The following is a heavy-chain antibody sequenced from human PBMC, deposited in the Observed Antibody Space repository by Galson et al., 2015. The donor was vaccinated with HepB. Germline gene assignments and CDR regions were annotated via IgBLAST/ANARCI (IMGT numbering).Heavy chain of an antibody. CDR1: GFTFRSYA. J-gene: IGHJ5*02. CDR2: ISSNGGST. CDR3: VKGPGSAPLRNWFDP. V-gene: IGHV3-64D*06. D-gene: IGHD3-16*01. Sequence: LRLSCAASGFTFRSYAMHWVRQAPGKGLEYVSAISSNGGSTYYADSVKGRFTISRDNSKNTLYLQMSSLRAEDTVVYYCVKGPGSAPLRNWFDPWGQGTLVTVSS.